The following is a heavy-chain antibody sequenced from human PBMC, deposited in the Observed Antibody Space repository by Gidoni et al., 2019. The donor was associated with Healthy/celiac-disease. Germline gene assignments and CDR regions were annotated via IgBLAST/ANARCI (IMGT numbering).Heavy chain of an antibody. CDR2: IKQDGSEK. Sequence: EVQLVESGGGLVQPGGSLRLSCAASGFTFSSYWMSWVRQAPGKGLEWVANIKQDGSEKYYVDSVKGRFTISRDNAKNSLYPQMNSLRAEDTAVYYCARGDGDGYEPYYYYYGMDVWGQGTTVTVSS. CDR3: ARGDGDGYEPYYYYYGMDV. D-gene: IGHD5-12*01. V-gene: IGHV3-7*01. J-gene: IGHJ6*02. CDR1: GFTFSSYW.